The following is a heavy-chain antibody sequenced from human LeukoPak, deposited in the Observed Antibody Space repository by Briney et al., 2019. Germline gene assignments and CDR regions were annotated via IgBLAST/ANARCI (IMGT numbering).Heavy chain of an antibody. CDR1: GGSISSSSDY. J-gene: IGHJ4*02. CDR3: AREGPRYNWNDVHFDY. CDR2: IYYSGST. Sequence: PSETLSLTCTVSGGSISSSSDYWGWIRQPPGKGLEWIGSIYYSGSTYYNPSLKSRVTISVDTSKNQFSLKLSSVTAAGTAVYYCAREGPRYNWNDVHFDYWGQGTLVTVSS. D-gene: IGHD1-1*01. V-gene: IGHV4-39*02.